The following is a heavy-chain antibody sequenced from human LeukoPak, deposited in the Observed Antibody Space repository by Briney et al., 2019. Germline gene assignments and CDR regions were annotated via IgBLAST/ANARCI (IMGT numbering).Heavy chain of an antibody. D-gene: IGHD1-7*01. CDR1: GFTFSSND. V-gene: IGHV3-13*01. CDR3: ARGKGGNWNYAIFNY. Sequence: GGSLRLSCAASGFTFSSNDMHWVRQATGKGLEWVSAIGAAGDTYYPGSVKGRFTISRENAKNSLYLQMDSLRAGDTAVYYCARGKGGNWNYAIFNYWGQGTLVTVSS. J-gene: IGHJ4*01. CDR2: IGAAGDT.